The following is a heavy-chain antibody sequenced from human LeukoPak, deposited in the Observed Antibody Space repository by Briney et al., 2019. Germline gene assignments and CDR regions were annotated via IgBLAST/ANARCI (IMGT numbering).Heavy chain of an antibody. CDR1: GFTFSNYG. J-gene: IGHJ5*02. D-gene: IGHD4-17*01. CDR2: ISSNGGST. CDR3: VKGLTTVTTNWFDP. Sequence: PGGSLRLSCAASGFTFSNYGMHWVRQAPGKGLEYVSAISSNGGSTYYADSVKGRFTISRDNSKNTLYLQMSSLRAEDTAVYYCVKGLTTVTTNWFDPWGQGTLVTVSS. V-gene: IGHV3-64D*06.